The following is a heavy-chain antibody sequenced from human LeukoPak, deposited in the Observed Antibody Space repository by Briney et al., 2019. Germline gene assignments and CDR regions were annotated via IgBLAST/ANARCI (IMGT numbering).Heavy chain of an antibody. CDR3: ARDKGTTCIDN. CDR2: IWSDGSNK. Sequence: PGGSLRLSCVASGLPIADFAMHWVRQAPGKGLEWVAFIWSDGSNKYHADSVKGRFTISRDNSKDTLYLQMNSLRAEDTAVYYCARDKGTTCIDNWGQGALVTVSS. J-gene: IGHJ4*02. V-gene: IGHV3-33*08. D-gene: IGHD4-17*01. CDR1: GLPIADFA.